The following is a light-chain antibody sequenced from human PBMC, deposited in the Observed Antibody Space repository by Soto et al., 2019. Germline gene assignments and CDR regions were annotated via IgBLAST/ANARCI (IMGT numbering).Light chain of an antibody. CDR1: SSDVGGYNY. J-gene: IGLJ2*01. CDR2: EVS. CDR3: SSYTTSYTQV. Sequence: QSVLTQPASVSGSPGQSTTISCTGTSSDVGGYNYVSWYQHHPGKVPKLMIYEVSNRPLGISNRFSGSKSGNTASLTISGLQSEDEADYYCSSYTTSYTQVFGGGTQLTVL. V-gene: IGLV2-14*01.